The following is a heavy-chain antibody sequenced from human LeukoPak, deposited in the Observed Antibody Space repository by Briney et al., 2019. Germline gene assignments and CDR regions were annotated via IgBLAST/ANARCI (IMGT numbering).Heavy chain of an antibody. CDR3: ARPRITMVRGTKKNYYYYYMDV. D-gene: IGHD3-10*01. Sequence: SETLSLTCAVYGGSFSGYYWSWIRQPPGKGLEWIGEINHSGSTNYNPSLKSRVTISVDTSKNQFSLKLSSVTAADTAVYYCARPRITMVRGTKKNYYYYYMDVWGKGTTVTISS. J-gene: IGHJ6*03. CDR1: GGSFSGYY. V-gene: IGHV4-34*01. CDR2: INHSGST.